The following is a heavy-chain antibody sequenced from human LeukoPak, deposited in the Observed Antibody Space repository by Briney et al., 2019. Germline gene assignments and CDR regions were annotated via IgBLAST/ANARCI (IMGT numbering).Heavy chain of an antibody. V-gene: IGHV3-23*01. CDR2: ISGSGGST. CDR3: ARDGFGTGSN. Sequence: GGSLRLSCAASGFTFSSYAMSWVRQAPGKGLEWVSAISGSGGSTYYADSVKGRFTISRDNSKNTLYLQMNTLRADDTAVYYCARDGFGTGSNWGQGTLVTVSS. CDR1: GFTFSSYA. D-gene: IGHD3-16*01. J-gene: IGHJ4*02.